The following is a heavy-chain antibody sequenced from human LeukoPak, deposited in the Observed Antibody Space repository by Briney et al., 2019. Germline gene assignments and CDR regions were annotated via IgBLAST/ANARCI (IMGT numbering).Heavy chain of an antibody. J-gene: IGHJ4*02. D-gene: IGHD4-23*01. CDR2: INPSDSYT. CDR1: GYSFTKHW. V-gene: IGHV5-10-1*01. Sequence: GESLKISCEGSGYSFTKHWISWVRQMPGKSLEWMGRINPSDSYTDYSPSCQGHVTISADKSVSTTYLQWSSLQASDTAMYYCARPSSLYGGTSEDYWGQGTLVTVSS. CDR3: ARPSSLYGGTSEDY.